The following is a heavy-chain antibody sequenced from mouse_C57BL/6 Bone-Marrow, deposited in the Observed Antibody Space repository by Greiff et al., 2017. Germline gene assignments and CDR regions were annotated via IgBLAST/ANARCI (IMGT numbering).Heavy chain of an antibody. D-gene: IGHD2-2*01. V-gene: IGHV1-58*01. J-gene: IGHJ3*01. CDR3: ARGIIYYGYDGRFAY. Sequence: VQLQQSGAELVRPGSSVKMSCTTSGYTFTSYGINWVKQRPGQGLEWIGYIYIGNGYTEYNEKFKGKATLASDTSSSTAYMQLSSLTSEDSAIYFCARGIIYYGYDGRFAYWGQGTLVTVSA. CDR1: GYTFTSYG. CDR2: IYIGNGYT.